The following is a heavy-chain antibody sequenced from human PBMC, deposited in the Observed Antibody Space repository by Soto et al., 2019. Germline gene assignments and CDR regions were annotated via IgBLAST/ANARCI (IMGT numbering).Heavy chain of an antibody. D-gene: IGHD3-16*01. J-gene: IGHJ4*02. Sequence: ASVKVSCKASGYTFTNYYMHWVRQAPGQGLEWMGVIHYSGATPTYAQKLQGRVTMARDTSTSTVYVELSSLTSEDTAVYYCARGGPELATIGSFDYWGQGTLVTVSS. CDR2: IHYSGATP. V-gene: IGHV1-46*04. CDR1: GYTFTNYY. CDR3: ARGGPELATIGSFDY.